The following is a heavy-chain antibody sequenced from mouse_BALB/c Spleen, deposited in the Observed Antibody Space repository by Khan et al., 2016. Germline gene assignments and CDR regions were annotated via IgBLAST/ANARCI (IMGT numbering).Heavy chain of an antibody. CDR3: TRNYGSSYAVVY. Sequence: VRLQQSGTVLARPGASVKMSCKASGYTFTSYWMHWVKQRPGQGLEWIGAIYPGNSDTSYNQKFKGKAKLTAVTSTSTAYMEHSSLTNEDSAVYDCTRNYGSSYAVVYWGQGTSVTVSS. J-gene: IGHJ4*01. CDR1: GYTFTSYW. CDR2: IYPGNSDT. D-gene: IGHD1-1*01. V-gene: IGHV1-5*01.